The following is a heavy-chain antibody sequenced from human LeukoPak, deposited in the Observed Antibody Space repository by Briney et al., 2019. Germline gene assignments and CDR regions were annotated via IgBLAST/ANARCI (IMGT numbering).Heavy chain of an antibody. J-gene: IGHJ6*02. D-gene: IGHD2-15*01. CDR2: IIPILGIA. CDR1: GGTFSSYA. CDR3: ARVGSGSFSNDYYYGMDV. Sequence: ASVKVSCKASGGTFSSYAISWVRQAPGQGLEWMGRIIPILGIANYAQKFQGRVTITADKSTSTAYMELSSLRSEDTAVYYCARVGSGSFSNDYYYGMDVWGQGTTVTVSS. V-gene: IGHV1-69*04.